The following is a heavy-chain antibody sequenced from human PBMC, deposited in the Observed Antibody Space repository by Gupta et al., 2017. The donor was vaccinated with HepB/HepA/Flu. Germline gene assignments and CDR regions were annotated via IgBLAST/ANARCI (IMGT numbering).Heavy chain of an antibody. D-gene: IGHD1-26*01. CDR1: GFTFSDFA. Sequence: EVQVLESGGGLVQPGGSLRLSCAASGFTFSDFAMPWVRQAPGKGLDWVSGITSSGGRTFYADSVKGRFTISRDNFKNTLFLEMNSLRAEDTALYYCAKGYYGTYFRGPFDPWGQGTLVTVSS. J-gene: IGHJ5*02. CDR2: ITSSGGRT. V-gene: IGHV3-23*01. CDR3: AKGYYGTYFRGPFDP.